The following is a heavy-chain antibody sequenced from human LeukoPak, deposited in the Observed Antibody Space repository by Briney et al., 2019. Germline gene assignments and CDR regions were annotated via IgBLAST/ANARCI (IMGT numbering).Heavy chain of an antibody. J-gene: IGHJ4*02. CDR1: GYSISSSSYY. D-gene: IGHD1-14*01. V-gene: IGHV4-39*07. Sequence: PSETLSLTCTVSGYSISSSSYYWGWIRQPPGKGLEWIGSIYYSGSTYYNPSLKSRVTISVDTSKNQFSLKLSSVTAADTAVYYCATSGITRTGDYFDYWGQGTLVTVSS. CDR2: IYYSGST. CDR3: ATSGITRTGDYFDY.